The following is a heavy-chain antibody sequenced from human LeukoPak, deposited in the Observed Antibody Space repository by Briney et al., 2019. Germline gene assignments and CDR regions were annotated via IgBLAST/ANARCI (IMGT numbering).Heavy chain of an antibody. Sequence: ASVNVSCKSSGYIFTDYAIHCVRQAPGQRPDGLGWINAHNGPTEYSPKFMDRATITRDTPANKLYMEMSSLRSEDTALYYCARSGRFCCSTCGSCYPWADSWGQGTLVTVS. J-gene: IGHJ4*02. CDR1: GYIFTDYA. CDR2: INAHNGPT. D-gene: IGHD2-15*01. CDR3: ARSGRFCCSTCGSCYPWADS. V-gene: IGHV1-3*01.